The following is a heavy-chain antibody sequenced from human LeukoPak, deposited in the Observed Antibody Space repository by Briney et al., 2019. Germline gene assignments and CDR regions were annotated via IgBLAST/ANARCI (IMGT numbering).Heavy chain of an antibody. D-gene: IGHD3-22*01. J-gene: IGHJ5*02. CDR2: INHSGST. Sequence: SETLSLTCAIYGGSFSGYYWSWIRQLPGKGLEWIGEINHSGSTNYNPSLKSRVTISVDTSKNQFSLKLSSVTAADTAVYYCARPYYYDSSGFIDPWGQGTLVTVSS. V-gene: IGHV4-34*01. CDR1: GGSFSGYY. CDR3: ARPYYYDSSGFIDP.